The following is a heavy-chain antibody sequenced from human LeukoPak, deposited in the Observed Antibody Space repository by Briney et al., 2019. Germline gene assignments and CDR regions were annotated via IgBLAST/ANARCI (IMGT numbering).Heavy chain of an antibody. V-gene: IGHV1-46*01. J-gene: IGHJ4*02. D-gene: IGHD3-10*01. CDR1: GYTSTSYF. Sequence: ASVKVSCKASGYTSTSYFMHWVRQAPGQGLEWMGIINPSGGSTSYAQKFQGRVTMTRDTSTSTVYMELSSLRSEDTAVYFCARDRAVIRYYFDYWGQGTLVTVSS. CDR2: INPSGGST. CDR3: ARDRAVIRYYFDY.